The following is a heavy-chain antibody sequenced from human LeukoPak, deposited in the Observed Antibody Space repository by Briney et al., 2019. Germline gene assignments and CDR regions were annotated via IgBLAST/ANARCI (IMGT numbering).Heavy chain of an antibody. CDR3: ARDRRASSSLDPYYYYGMDV. CDR2: ISYSGST. D-gene: IGHD6-13*01. CDR1: GDPISRYY. Sequence: SDTLSLTCTVSGDPISRYYWSWIRQPPGKGLEWVGYISYSGSTNYNPSLKSRVTISVDASKNQFSLKLSSVTAADTAVYYCARDRRASSSLDPYYYYGMDVWGQGTTVTVSS. V-gene: IGHV4-59*01. J-gene: IGHJ6*02.